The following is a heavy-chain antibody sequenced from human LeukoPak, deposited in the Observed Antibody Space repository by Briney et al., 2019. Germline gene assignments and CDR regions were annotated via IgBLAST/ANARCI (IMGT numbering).Heavy chain of an antibody. CDR2: IKQDGSEK. V-gene: IGHV3-7*01. CDR3: ARDPILRTGKNDAFDI. CDR1: GFTFSSYW. J-gene: IGHJ3*02. D-gene: IGHD3-3*01. Sequence: PGGSLRLSCAASGFTFSSYWMSWVCQAPGKGLEWVANIKQDGSEKYYVDSVKGRFTISRDNAKNSLYLQMNSLRAEDTAVYYCARDPILRTGKNDAFDIWGQGTMVTVSS.